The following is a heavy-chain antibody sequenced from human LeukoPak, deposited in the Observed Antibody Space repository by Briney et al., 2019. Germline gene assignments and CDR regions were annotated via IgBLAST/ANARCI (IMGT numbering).Heavy chain of an antibody. D-gene: IGHD3-10*01. CDR3: AKTSGSYYKVLDY. V-gene: IGHV3-21*04. Sequence: PGGSLRLSCAASGFTFSSYSMNWVRQAPGKGLEWVSSISRSGSTKYYADSVKGRFTISRDNSKNSLYLQMNSLGAEDTALYYCAKTSGSYYKVLDYWGQGTLVTVSS. CDR2: ISRSGSTK. J-gene: IGHJ4*02. CDR1: GFTFSSYS.